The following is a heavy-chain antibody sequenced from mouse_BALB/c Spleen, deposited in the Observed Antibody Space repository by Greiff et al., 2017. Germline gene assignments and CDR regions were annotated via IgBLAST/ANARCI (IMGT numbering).Heavy chain of an antibody. CDR1: GYAFTNYL. D-gene: IGHD2-1*01. V-gene: IGHV1-54*01. Sequence: VQLQQSGAELVRPGTSVKVSCKASGYAFTNYLIEWVKQRPGQGLEWIGVINPGSGGTNYNEKFKGKATLTADKSSSTAYMQLSSLTSDDSAVYFCAIYYGNYPYYFDYWGQGTTLTVSA. CDR2: INPGSGGT. CDR3: AIYYGNYPYYFDY. J-gene: IGHJ2*01.